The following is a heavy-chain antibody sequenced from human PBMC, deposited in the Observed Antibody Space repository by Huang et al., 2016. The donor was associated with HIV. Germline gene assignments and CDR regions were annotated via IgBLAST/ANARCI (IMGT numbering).Heavy chain of an antibody. D-gene: IGHD6-19*01. CDR1: GGSISGSRYY. J-gene: IGHJ6*03. CDR3: ARGQSGPSQWLASLGNYYYYMDV. Sequence: QLQLQESGPGPVKPSATLSLTCSVSGGSISGSRYYWGWIRQPPGKGRGWIGSIYYSGDSHYSPSLKSRVTISVDTSKNQFSLKLSSVTAADTAVYYCARGQSGPSQWLASLGNYYYYMDVWGKGTTVTVSS. CDR2: IYYSGDS. V-gene: IGHV4-39*01.